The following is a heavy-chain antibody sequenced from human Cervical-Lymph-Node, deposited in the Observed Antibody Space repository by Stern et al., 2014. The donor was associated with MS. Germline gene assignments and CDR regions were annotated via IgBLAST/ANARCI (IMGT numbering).Heavy chain of an antibody. D-gene: IGHD3-3*01. CDR3: ARMMGSGYRHYFDY. J-gene: IGHJ4*02. Sequence: QVTLKESGPALVKPTQTLTLTCTFSGFSLITSGMRVSWIRQPPGKALEWLARIDWNDKTFYNTSLMTRLTISKDTSKNQVVLTMTNLDPKDTATYYCARMMGSGYRHYFDYWGQGAPVTVSS. CDR1: GFSLITSGMR. V-gene: IGHV2-70*04. CDR2: IDWNDKT.